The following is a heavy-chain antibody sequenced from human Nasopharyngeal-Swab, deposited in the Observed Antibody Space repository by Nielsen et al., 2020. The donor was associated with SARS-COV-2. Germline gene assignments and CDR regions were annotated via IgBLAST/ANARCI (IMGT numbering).Heavy chain of an antibody. CDR2: NISILGIA. CDR3: ARDFTHRTMVGEPVGEEIWFDP. Sequence: WVRQAPGQGREWLGRNISILGIANYAQKFQGRVTITANKSTSTAYMELSSLRCEDTAMYYCARDFTHRTMVGEPVGEEIWFDPWGQGTLVTVSS. D-gene: IGHD3-10*01. J-gene: IGHJ5*02. V-gene: IGHV1-69*04.